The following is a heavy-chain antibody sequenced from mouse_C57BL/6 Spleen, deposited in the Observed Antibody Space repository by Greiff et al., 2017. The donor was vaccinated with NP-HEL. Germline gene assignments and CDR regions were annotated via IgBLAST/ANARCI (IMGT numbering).Heavy chain of an antibody. Sequence: QVQLQQSGAELVMPGASVKLSCKASGYTFTSYWMHWVKQRPGQGLEWIGEIDPSDSYTNYNQKFKGKSTLTVDKSSSTAYMQLSSLTSEDSAVYYCARGAQATFYFDYWGQGTTLTVSS. CDR3: ARGAQATFYFDY. J-gene: IGHJ2*01. CDR2: IDPSDSYT. CDR1: GYTFTSYW. D-gene: IGHD3-2*02. V-gene: IGHV1-69*01.